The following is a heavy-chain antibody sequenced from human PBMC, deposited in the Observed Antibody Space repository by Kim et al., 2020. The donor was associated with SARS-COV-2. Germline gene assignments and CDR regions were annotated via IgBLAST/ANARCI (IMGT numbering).Heavy chain of an antibody. V-gene: IGHV4-39*07. Sequence: YYNPAHKSGVTISVDTSKNQFSLKLSSVTAADTAVDYCARDARPTWFDPWGQGTLVTVSS. CDR3: ARDARPTWFDP. J-gene: IGHJ5*02.